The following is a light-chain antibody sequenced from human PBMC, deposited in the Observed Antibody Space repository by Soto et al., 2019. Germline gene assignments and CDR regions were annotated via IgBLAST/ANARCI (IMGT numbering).Light chain of an antibody. Sequence: DIQMTQSPSTVSASVGDRVTITCRASQSISSWLAWYQQKPGKAPKLLIYKASGLESGVPSRFSGSGSGTEFTHTLICLQPNDSATYYCQQYNIFTWTFGQGTKVEIK. V-gene: IGKV1-5*03. CDR1: QSISSW. CDR2: KAS. CDR3: QQYNIFTWT. J-gene: IGKJ1*01.